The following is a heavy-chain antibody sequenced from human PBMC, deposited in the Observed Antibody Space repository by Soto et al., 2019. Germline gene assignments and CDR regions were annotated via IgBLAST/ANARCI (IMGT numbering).Heavy chain of an antibody. J-gene: IGHJ6*02. CDR1: GGTFSSYA. D-gene: IGHD3-3*01. Sequence: SVKVSCKASGGTFSSYAISWVRQAPGQGLEWMGGIIPIFGTANYAQKFQGRVTITADESTSTAYMELSSLRSEDTAVYYCARSAGSDDFWSGPKYYYYGMDVWGQGTTVTVSS. V-gene: IGHV1-69*13. CDR3: ARSAGSDDFWSGPKYYYYGMDV. CDR2: IIPIFGTA.